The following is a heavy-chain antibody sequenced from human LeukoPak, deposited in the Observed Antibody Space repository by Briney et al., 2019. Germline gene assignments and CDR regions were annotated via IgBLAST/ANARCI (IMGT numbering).Heavy chain of an antibody. J-gene: IGHJ4*02. CDR3: ASRIVVPAAIASDY. CDR1: GGSFSGYY. D-gene: IGHD2-2*01. V-gene: IGHV4-34*01. Sequence: SSETLSLTCAVYGGSFSGYYWSWIRQSPGKGLEWIGEINHSGSTNYNPSLKSRVTISVDTSKNQFSLKLSSVTAADTAVYYCASRIVVPAAIASDYWGQGTLVTVSS. CDR2: INHSGST.